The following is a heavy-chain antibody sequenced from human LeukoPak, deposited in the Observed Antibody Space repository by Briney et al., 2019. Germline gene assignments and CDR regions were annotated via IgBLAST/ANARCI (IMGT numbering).Heavy chain of an antibody. CDR1: GFTFSSYG. J-gene: IGHJ4*02. Sequence: PGGSLRLSCAASGFTFSSYGMQWVRQAPGKGLEWVAVISYDGSNKYYADSVKGRFTISRDNSKNTLYLQMNSLRAEDTAVYYCARSPYCSSTSCYLRSFDYWGQGTLVTVSS. CDR3: ARSPYCSSTSCYLRSFDY. CDR2: ISYDGSNK. V-gene: IGHV3-30*03. D-gene: IGHD2-2*01.